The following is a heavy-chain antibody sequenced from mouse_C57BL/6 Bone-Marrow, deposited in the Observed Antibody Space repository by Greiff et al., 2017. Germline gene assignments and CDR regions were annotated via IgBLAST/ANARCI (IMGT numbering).Heavy chain of an antibody. J-gene: IGHJ1*03. D-gene: IGHD1-1*01. CDR2: ISYDGSN. Sequence: EVQLQESGPGLVKPSQSLSLTCSVTGYSITSGYYWNWIRQFPGNKLEWMGYISYDGSNNYNPSLKNRISITRDKSKNQFFLKLNSVTTEDTATYYCARSDGSSYDWYFDVWGTGTTVTVSS. V-gene: IGHV3-6*01. CDR1: GYSITSGYY. CDR3: ARSDGSSYDWYFDV.